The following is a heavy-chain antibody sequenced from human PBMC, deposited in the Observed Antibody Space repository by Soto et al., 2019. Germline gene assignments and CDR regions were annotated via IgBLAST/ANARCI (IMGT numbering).Heavy chain of an antibody. CDR3: AAESSGWYSYYYGMDV. Sequence: SVKVSCKASGFTFTSSAVQWVRQARGQRLEWIGWIVVGSGNTNYAQKFQERVTITRDMSTSTAYMELSSLRSEDTAVYYCAAESSGWYSYYYGMDVWDQGTTVTVSS. CDR1: GFTFTSSA. J-gene: IGHJ6*02. V-gene: IGHV1-58*01. D-gene: IGHD6-19*01. CDR2: IVVGSGNT.